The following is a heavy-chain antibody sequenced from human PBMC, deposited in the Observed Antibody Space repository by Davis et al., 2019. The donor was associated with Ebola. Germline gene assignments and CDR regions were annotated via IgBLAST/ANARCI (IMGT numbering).Heavy chain of an antibody. CDR1: GYTFTGYY. Sequence: ASVKVSRKASGYTFTGYYMHWVRQAPGQSLEWMGRINPNSGGTNYAQKFQGRVTMTRDTSISTAYMEVSRLRSDDTAVYYCARAAMAGGSSYYYYGMDVWGKGTTVTVSS. CDR3: ARAAMAGGSSYYYYGMDV. J-gene: IGHJ6*04. V-gene: IGHV1-2*06. CDR2: INPNSGGT. D-gene: IGHD2-2*01.